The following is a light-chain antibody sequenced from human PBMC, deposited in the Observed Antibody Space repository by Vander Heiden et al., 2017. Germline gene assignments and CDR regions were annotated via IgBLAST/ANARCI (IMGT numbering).Light chain of an antibody. V-gene: IGKV1-39*01. Sequence: DIQMTQSPSSLSASVGDRVTITCRASQSISSYLNWYQQKPGKAPNLLIYAASNLQSGVTSRFSGSGSGTDFTLTISSVQPEDFATYYCQQNYSSPLYTFGQGTKLEIK. CDR3: QQNYSSPLYT. CDR2: AAS. CDR1: QSISSY. J-gene: IGKJ2*01.